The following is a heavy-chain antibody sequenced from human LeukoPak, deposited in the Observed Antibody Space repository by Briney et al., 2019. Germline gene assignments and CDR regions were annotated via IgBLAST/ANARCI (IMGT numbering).Heavy chain of an antibody. CDR2: ISPSADIK. D-gene: IGHD3-10*01. CDR3: AKDDAWLRFGE. CDR1: GFTFSNHG. J-gene: IGHJ4*02. V-gene: IGHV3-23*01. Sequence: GGSLRLSCAASGFTFSNHGMNWVRQAPGKGLEWVSGISPSADIKYYADSVKGRFTISRDNSKNMLYLEVISLTADDTAVYYCAKDDAWLRFGEWSQGTLVTASS.